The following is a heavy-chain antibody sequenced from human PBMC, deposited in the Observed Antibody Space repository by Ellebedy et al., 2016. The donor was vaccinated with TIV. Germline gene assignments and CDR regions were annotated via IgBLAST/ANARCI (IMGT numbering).Heavy chain of an antibody. J-gene: IGHJ4*02. D-gene: IGHD2-15*01. Sequence: GESLKISXAASGFTFSSYWMSWVRQAPGKGLEWVANIKQDGSEKYYVDSVKGRFTISRDNAQNSLYLQMNSLRAEDTALYYCMRDYGGRWGQGTLVTVSS. V-gene: IGHV3-7*01. CDR3: MRDYGGR. CDR2: IKQDGSEK. CDR1: GFTFSSYW.